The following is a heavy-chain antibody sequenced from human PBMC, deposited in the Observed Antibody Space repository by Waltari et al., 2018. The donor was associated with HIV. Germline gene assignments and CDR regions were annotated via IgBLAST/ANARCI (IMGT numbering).Heavy chain of an antibody. CDR3: ALDSSGYYYYYYYGMDV. J-gene: IGHJ6*02. V-gene: IGHV1-18*01. Sequence: QFQLVPSGAEVKKPGASVKVSCKASGHTFTSYGIRGVRPDPGQGLEWMGWISAYNCNTNYAQKLQGRVTMTTDTSTSTAYMELRSLRSDDTAVYYCALDSSGYYYYYYYGMDVWGQGTTVTVSS. D-gene: IGHD3-22*01. CDR2: ISAYNCNT. CDR1: GHTFTSYG.